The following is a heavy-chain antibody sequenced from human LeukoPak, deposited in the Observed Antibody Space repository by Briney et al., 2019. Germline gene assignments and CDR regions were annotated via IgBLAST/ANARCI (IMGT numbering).Heavy chain of an antibody. CDR3: ARGSALRQTTGTTFDY. Sequence: ASVKVSSKASGYTFTDYYMHWVRQAPGQGLEWIGRINPRSGDTHYAERFQGRVTMTRDTSISTAYMDLSRLGSDDTAVYYCARGSALRQTTGTTFDYWGQGTLVTVSS. D-gene: IGHD4-17*01. V-gene: IGHV1-2*06. CDR1: GYTFTDYY. J-gene: IGHJ4*02. CDR2: INPRSGDT.